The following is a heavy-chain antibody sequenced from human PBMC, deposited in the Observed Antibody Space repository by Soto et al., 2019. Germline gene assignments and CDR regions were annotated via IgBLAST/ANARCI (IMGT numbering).Heavy chain of an antibody. D-gene: IGHD3-3*01. CDR2: IIPIFGTA. CDR1: GGTFSSYA. V-gene: IGHV1-69*06. CDR3: ARDSYYDFWSGYSTDYYGMDV. J-gene: IGHJ6*02. Sequence: QVQLVQSGAEVKKPGSSVKVSCKASGGTFSSYAISWVRQAPGQGLEWMGGIIPIFGTANYAQKFQGIVTITADKSTSTAYMELSSLRSEDTAVYYCARDSYYDFWSGYSTDYYGMDVWGQGTTVTVSS.